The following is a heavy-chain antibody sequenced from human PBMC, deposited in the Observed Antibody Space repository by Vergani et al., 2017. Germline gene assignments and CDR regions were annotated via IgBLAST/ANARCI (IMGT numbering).Heavy chain of an antibody. Sequence: QVQLVESGGGVVQPGGSLRLSCAASGFTFSSYGMHWFRQAPGMGLEWVAFIRYGGSNKYYADSVKGRFTISRDKSKNTLYLQMNSLRAEDTAVYYCAKVRGYTYGYFDYWGQGTLVTVSS. V-gene: IGHV3-30*02. J-gene: IGHJ4*02. CDR1: GFTFSSYG. CDR2: IRYGGSNK. D-gene: IGHD5-18*01. CDR3: AKVRGYTYGYFDY.